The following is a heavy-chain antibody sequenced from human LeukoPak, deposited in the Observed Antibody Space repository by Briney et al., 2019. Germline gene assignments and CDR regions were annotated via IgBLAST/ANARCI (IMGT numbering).Heavy chain of an antibody. D-gene: IGHD3-10*01. V-gene: IGHV3-23*01. Sequence: TGGSLRLSCAASGFTFSSYAMSWVRQAPGKGLEWASAISGSGGSTYYADSVKGRFTISRDNSKNTLYLQMNSLRAEDTAVYYCAKGGVRGVPNWFDPWGQGTLVTVSS. CDR1: GFTFSSYA. J-gene: IGHJ5*02. CDR3: AKGGVRGVPNWFDP. CDR2: ISGSGGST.